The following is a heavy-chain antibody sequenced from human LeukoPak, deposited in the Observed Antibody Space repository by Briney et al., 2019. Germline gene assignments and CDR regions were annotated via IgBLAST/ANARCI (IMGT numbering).Heavy chain of an antibody. CDR3: ARALISSIFGVVIIKEQSFDP. V-gene: IGHV1-2*02. Sequence: GASVKVSCKASGYTFTGYYMHWVRQAPGQGLEWMGWIKPNSGGTNYAQKFQGRVTITRDTSISTAYMELSRLRSDDTAVYYCARALISSIFGVVIIKEQSFDPWGQGTLVTVSS. J-gene: IGHJ5*02. D-gene: IGHD3-3*01. CDR2: IKPNSGGT. CDR1: GYTFTGYY.